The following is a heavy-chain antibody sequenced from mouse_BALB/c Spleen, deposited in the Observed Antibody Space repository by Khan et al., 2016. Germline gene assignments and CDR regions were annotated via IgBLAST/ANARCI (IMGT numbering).Heavy chain of an antibody. Sequence: EVQLQESGPGLVKPSQSLSLTCTVTGYSITSDYAWNWIRQFPGNKLEWLGYISYSGSTSYSPSLKSRISITRDTSKNQFFLQLNSVTTEDTATWNRVAFGNYYGEYTLDYWGQGTSVTVSS. V-gene: IGHV3-2*02. J-gene: IGHJ4*01. D-gene: IGHD2-1*01. CDR3: VAFGNYYGEYTLDY. CDR1: GYSITSDYA. CDR2: ISYSGST.